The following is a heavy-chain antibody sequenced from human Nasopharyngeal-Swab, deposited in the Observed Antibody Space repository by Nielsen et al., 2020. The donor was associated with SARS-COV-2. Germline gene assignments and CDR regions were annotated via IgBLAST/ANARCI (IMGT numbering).Heavy chain of an antibody. D-gene: IGHD3-10*01. J-gene: IGHJ6*03. Sequence: VRQMPGKGLEWMGGIIPIFGTANYAQKFQGRATITADKSTSTAYMELSSLRSEDTAVYYCAREGRGSGYYYYMDVWGKGTTVTVSS. V-gene: IGHV1-69*06. CDR2: IIPIFGTA. CDR3: AREGRGSGYYYYMDV.